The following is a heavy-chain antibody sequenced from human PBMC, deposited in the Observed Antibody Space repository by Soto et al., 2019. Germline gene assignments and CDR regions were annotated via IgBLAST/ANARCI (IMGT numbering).Heavy chain of an antibody. CDR1: GGSISSYY. CDR2: IYYSGST. Sequence: SETLSLTCTVSGGSISSYYWRWIRQPPGKGLEWIGYIYYSGSTNYNPSLKSRVTISVDTSKNQFSLKLSSVTAADTAVYYCASHARGSYYDGLNDWGQGTLVTVSS. V-gene: IGHV4-59*08. CDR3: ASHARGSYYDGLND. J-gene: IGHJ4*02. D-gene: IGHD1-26*01.